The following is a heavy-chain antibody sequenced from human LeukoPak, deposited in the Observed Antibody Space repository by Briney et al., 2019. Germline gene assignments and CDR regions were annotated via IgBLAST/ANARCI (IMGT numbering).Heavy chain of an antibody. CDR1: GGSISSRNYY. V-gene: IGHV4-39*02. J-gene: IGHJ4*02. D-gene: IGHD3-22*01. CDR2: IHYSGST. CDR3: ASDAFYDSGGYYYY. Sequence: SETLSLTCTVSGGSISSRNYYWGWIRQPPGKGLEWIGSIHYSGSTYYNPSLKSRVTISVDTSKNHFSLNLTSVTAADTAMYYCASDAFYDSGGYYYYWGQGTLVTVSS.